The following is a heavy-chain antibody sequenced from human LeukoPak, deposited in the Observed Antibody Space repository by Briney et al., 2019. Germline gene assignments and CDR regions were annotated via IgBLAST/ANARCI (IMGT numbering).Heavy chain of an antibody. J-gene: IGHJ6*02. CDR1: GGSFSGYY. Sequence: PSETLSLPCAVYGGSFSGYYWSWIRQPPGKGLEWIGEINHSGSTNYNPSLKSRVTISVDTSKNQFSLKLSSVTAADTAVYYCARWRRRMSGGYVWGQGTTVTVSS. CDR2: INHSGST. CDR3: ARWRRRMSGGYV. V-gene: IGHV4-34*01. D-gene: IGHD2-8*02.